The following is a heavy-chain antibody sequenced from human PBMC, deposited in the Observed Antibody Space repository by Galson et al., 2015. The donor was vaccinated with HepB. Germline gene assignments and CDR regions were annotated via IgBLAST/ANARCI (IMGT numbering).Heavy chain of an antibody. J-gene: IGHJ2*01. Sequence: SLRLSCAGSGLTFSSNWMHWVRQSPGKGLVWVSRISADGNITTYVDSVKGRFTISRDNAKNMLFLQMNGLRVDDTAVYFCAREKSETSGATSARYFDLLGRGTFVTVSS. V-gene: IGHV3-74*01. D-gene: IGHD3-3*01. CDR1: GLTFSSNW. CDR2: ISADGNIT. CDR3: AREKSETSGATSARYFDL.